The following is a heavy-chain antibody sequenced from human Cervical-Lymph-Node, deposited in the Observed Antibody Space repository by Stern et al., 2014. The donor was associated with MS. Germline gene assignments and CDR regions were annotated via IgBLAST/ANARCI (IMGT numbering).Heavy chain of an antibody. CDR1: GGFISTYF. CDR2: VYFNGST. D-gene: IGHD1-1*01. J-gene: IGHJ5*02. CDR3: ARALRQRYSWFDP. Sequence: QLQLQESGPGLVKPSETLSLTCSVSGGFISTYFWTWIRQPPGKGLEWIGYVYFNGSTNYNPSLKSRVTISVDTSKNQFSLNLKSVTAADTAVYYCARALRQRYSWFDPWGQGTRVTVSS. V-gene: IGHV4-59*01.